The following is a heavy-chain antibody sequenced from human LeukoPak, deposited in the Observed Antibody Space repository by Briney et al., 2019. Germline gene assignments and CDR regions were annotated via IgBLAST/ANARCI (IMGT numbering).Heavy chain of an antibody. CDR3: ARDLYSSGWYGRWFDP. J-gene: IGHJ5*02. D-gene: IGHD6-19*01. V-gene: IGHV4-59*01. CDR1: GGSISNYY. Sequence: SETLSLTCTVSGGSISNYYWSWLRQTPGKGLEWIGYIYYRGSTNYNPSLNSRVTISVDTSKNQFSLRLSSVTAADTAVYYCARDLYSSGWYGRWFDPWGRGTLVTVSS. CDR2: IYYRGST.